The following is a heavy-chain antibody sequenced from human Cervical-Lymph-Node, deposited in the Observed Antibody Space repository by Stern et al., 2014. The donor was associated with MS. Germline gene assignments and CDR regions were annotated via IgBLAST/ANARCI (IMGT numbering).Heavy chain of an antibody. V-gene: IGHV4-39*01. D-gene: IGHD1-26*01. CDR1: GGSISSSSYY. CDR2: IYYSGRT. J-gene: IGHJ5*02. Sequence: QLQLQESGPGLVKPSETLSLTCTVSGGSISSSSYYWGWIRQPPGKGLEWIGSIYYSGRTYYNPSLKSRVTISVATSQNTFYLKLSSGTAADTAVYYCFSYQPNWFDPWGQGTLVTVSS. CDR3: FSYQPNWFDP.